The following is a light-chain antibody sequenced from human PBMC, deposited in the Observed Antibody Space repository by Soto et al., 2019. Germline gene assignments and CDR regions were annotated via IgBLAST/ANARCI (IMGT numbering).Light chain of an antibody. V-gene: IGLV2-23*02. CDR2: GVS. CDR1: SSDVGSYNL. Sequence: QSALTQPASVSGSPGQSITISCTGTSSDVGSYNLVSWYQQHPGKAPKLMIYGVSERPSGVSNRFSGSKSGNTASLTISGLQAEDEADYYCCSYAGSRIHVVFGGGTKLTVL. J-gene: IGLJ2*01. CDR3: CSYAGSRIHVV.